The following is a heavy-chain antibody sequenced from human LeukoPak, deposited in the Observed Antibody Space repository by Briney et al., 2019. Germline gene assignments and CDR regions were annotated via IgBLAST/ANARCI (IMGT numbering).Heavy chain of an antibody. CDR3: ARSEVGAHPNWFDP. D-gene: IGHD1-26*01. J-gene: IGHJ5*02. Sequence: SETLSLTCTVSGHSISSGYYWGWIRQPPGKGLEWIGSIYHSGSTYYNPSLKSRVTISVDTSKNQFSLKLSSVTAADTAVYYCARSEVGAHPNWFDPWGQGTLVTVSS. CDR1: GHSISSGYY. V-gene: IGHV4-38-2*02. CDR2: IYHSGST.